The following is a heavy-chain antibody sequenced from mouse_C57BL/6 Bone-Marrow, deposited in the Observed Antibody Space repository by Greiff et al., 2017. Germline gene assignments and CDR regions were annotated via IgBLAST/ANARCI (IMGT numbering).Heavy chain of an antibody. V-gene: IGHV1-5*01. J-gene: IGHJ3*01. CDR3: TRERLYCGHPKGVTWFAY. Sequence: VQLQQSGTVLARPGASVTMSCTTSGYTFTSYWMHWVKQRPGQGLEWIGAIYPGNSDTSYNQKFKGKAKMTAVTSASTAYIELSSLTYEDSTVYYCTRERLYCGHPKGVTWFAYWGQGTLVTVSA. D-gene: IGHD1-1*01. CDR2: IYPGNSDT. CDR1: GYTFTSYW.